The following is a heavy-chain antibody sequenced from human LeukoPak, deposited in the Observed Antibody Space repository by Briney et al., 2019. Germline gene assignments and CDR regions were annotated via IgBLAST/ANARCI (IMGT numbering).Heavy chain of an antibody. CDR1: GYTFPSYW. CDR3: ARRYCSGRNCYYFDY. V-gene: IGHV5-51*01. D-gene: IGHD2-15*01. J-gene: IGHJ4*02. Sequence: GESLKISCKGSGYTFPSYWIGWVRQMPGKGLEWMGIIHPDDSDTRYSPSFQGQVTISADKSICTAYLQWSSLKASDTAMYYCARRYCSGRNCYYFDYWGQGTLVTVSS. CDR2: IHPDDSDT.